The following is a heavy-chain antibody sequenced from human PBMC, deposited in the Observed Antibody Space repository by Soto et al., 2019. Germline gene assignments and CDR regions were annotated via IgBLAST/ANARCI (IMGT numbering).Heavy chain of an antibody. CDR3: AKDSSGSCFDY. D-gene: IGHD1-26*01. J-gene: IGHJ4*02. V-gene: IGHV3-23*01. Sequence: GGSLRLSCAASGFTFSSYAMSWVRRAPGKGLEWVSAISGSGGRTYYADSVKGRFTISRDNSKNTLYLQMNSLRAEDTAVYYCAKDSSGSCFDYWGQGTLVTVSS. CDR1: GFTFSSYA. CDR2: ISGSGGRT.